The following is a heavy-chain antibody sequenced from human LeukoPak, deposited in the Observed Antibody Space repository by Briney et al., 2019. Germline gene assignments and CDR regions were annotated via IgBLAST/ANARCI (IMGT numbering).Heavy chain of an antibody. D-gene: IGHD2-2*02. CDR3: ARDRQCSSTSCYSYGMDV. V-gene: IGHV1-18*01. CDR1: GYTFTSYG. J-gene: IGHJ6*02. Sequence: ASVKVSCKASGYTFTSYGISWVRQAPGQGLEWMGWISACNGNTNYAQKLQGRVTMTTDTSTSTAYMELRSLRSDDTAVYYCARDRQCSSTSCYSYGMDVWGQGTTVTVSS. CDR2: ISACNGNT.